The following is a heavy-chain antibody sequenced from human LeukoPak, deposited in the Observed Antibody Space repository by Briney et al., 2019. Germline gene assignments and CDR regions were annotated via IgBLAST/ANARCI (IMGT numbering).Heavy chain of an antibody. CDR1: GFTFDDYG. J-gene: IGHJ6*02. D-gene: IGHD6-19*01. V-gene: IGHV3-20*01. CDR2: INWNGGST. CDR3: ARQWHYYGMDV. Sequence: GGSLRLSCAASGFTFDDYGMSWVRQTPGKGLEWVSGINWNGGSTGYADSVKGRFTISRDNAKKSLYLQMNGLRAEDTALYHCARQWHYYGMDVWGQGTTVTVSS.